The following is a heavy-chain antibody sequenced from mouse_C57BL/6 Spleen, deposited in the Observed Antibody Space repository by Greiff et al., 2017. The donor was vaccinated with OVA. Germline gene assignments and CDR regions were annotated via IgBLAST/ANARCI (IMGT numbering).Heavy chain of an antibody. Sequence: QVQLKQPGAELVKPGASVKMSCKASGYTFTSYWITWVKQRPGQGLEWIGDIYPGSGSTNYNEKFKSKATLTVDTSSSTAYMQLSSLTSEDSAVYYCARCMMGYWYFDVWGTGTTVTVSS. CDR3: ARCMMGYWYFDV. D-gene: IGHD2-3*01. J-gene: IGHJ1*03. CDR1: GYTFTSYW. CDR2: IYPGSGST. V-gene: IGHV1-55*01.